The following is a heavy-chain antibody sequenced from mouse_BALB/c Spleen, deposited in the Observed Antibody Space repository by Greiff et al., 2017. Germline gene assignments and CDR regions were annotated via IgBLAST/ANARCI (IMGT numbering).Heavy chain of an antibody. CDR3: AREYYRYDGAMDY. CDR1: GYSITSGYY. CDR2: ISYDGSN. V-gene: IGHV3-6*02. Sequence: EVQVVESGPGLVKPSQSLSLTCSVTGYSITSGYYWNWIRQFPGNKLEWMGYISYDGSNNYNPSLKNRISITRDTSKNQFFLKLNSVTTEDTATYYCAREYYRYDGAMDYWGQGTSVTVSS. D-gene: IGHD2-14*01. J-gene: IGHJ4*01.